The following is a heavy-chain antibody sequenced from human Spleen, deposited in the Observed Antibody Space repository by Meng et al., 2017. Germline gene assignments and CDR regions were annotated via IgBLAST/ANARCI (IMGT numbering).Heavy chain of an antibody. CDR1: GFTFSKYA. J-gene: IGHJ4*02. CDR2: ISGSGYST. CDR3: AKTPGDYYYGSATYYDEPGYY. Sequence: GESLKISCAASGFTFSKYAMSWVRQAPGKGLEWVSSISGSGYSTNYADSVKGRFTISRDDSKNTLFLQMNSLRVEDAAVYYCAKTPGDYYYGSATYYDEPGYYWGQGTLVTVSS. D-gene: IGHD3-10*01. V-gene: IGHV3-23*01.